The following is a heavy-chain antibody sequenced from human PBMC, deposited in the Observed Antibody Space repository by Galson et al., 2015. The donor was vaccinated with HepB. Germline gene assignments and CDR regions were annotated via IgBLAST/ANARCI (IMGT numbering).Heavy chain of an antibody. V-gene: IGHV1-18*01. J-gene: IGHJ6*02. Sequence: SVKVSCKASGYSFSNYGLSWIRQAPGPGLERLGWFSGYDGSTNYAQKFQGRVTMTADASTGTAYLELRNLRSDDTAVYYCARDSRLELRLNNYFSYGMDVWGQGSAVTVSS. CDR2: FSGYDGST. CDR3: ARDSRLELRLNNYFSYGMDV. CDR1: GYSFSNYG. D-gene: IGHD1-7*01.